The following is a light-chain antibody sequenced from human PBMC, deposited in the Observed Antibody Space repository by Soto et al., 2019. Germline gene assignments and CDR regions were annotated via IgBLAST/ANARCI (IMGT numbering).Light chain of an antibody. CDR1: QNINNN. CDR2: HAS. V-gene: IGKV3-15*01. J-gene: IGKJ4*01. Sequence: EIVMTQSPATLSVPPGERATLSCSVSQNINNNLAWYQQKPGQVPRLLIYHASTGATGIPARFSGSGSGTELTLTISSGQSEDFAVYYGQQYNDWPLTCGGGTKLEIK. CDR3: QQYNDWPLT.